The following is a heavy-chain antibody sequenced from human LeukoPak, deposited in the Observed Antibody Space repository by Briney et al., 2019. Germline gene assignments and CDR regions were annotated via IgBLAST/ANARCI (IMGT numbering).Heavy chain of an antibody. D-gene: IGHD2-15*01. Sequence: VASVKVSCKAAGYTFTGYYMQWVRQAPGQGLEWMGWINPNSGGTNYAQKFQGRVTMTRDTSISTAYMELSRLRSDDTAVYYCARERTLTSCYGYWGQGTLVTVSS. CDR1: GYTFTGYY. V-gene: IGHV1-2*02. CDR2: INPNSGGT. J-gene: IGHJ4*02. CDR3: ARERTLTSCYGY.